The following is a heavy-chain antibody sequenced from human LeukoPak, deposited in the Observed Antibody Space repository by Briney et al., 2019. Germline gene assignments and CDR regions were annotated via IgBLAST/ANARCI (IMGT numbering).Heavy chain of an antibody. Sequence: GGSLRLSCATSGFTFSNAWMSWVRQAPGKGLEWVGRIKSKSEAGTPDYAAPVKGRFTISRDDSKNTLYLQMNNLKTVDTAVYYCSTLYRLDPWGQGTLVTVSS. CDR2: IKSKSEAGTP. CDR1: GFTFSNAW. J-gene: IGHJ5*02. D-gene: IGHD2/OR15-2a*01. V-gene: IGHV3-15*01. CDR3: STLYRLDP.